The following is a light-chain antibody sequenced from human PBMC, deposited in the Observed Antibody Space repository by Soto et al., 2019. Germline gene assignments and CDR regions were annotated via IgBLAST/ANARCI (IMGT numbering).Light chain of an antibody. J-gene: IGKJ1*01. CDR1: QHISHY. CDR3: QHYGHTQWT. CDR2: AAS. Sequence: DIQMTQSPSSLSASVGDRVTITCRASQHISHYLAWYQQRPGRGPTLLIYAASTLQSGVPSRFSGSGSGTDFTLTITPLEPEDFAVYYCQHYGHTQWTFGQGTKVEVK. V-gene: IGKV1-27*01.